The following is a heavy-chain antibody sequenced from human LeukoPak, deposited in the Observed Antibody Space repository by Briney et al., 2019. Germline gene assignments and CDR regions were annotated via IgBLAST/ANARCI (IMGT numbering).Heavy chain of an antibody. CDR3: ARVTFHPAAVGY. Sequence: GASVKVSCKASGYTFTGYYMHWVRQAPGQGLEWMGWINPNSGGTNYAQEFQGRVTMTRDTSISTAYMELSRLTSDDTAMYYCARVTFHPAAVGYWGQGTLVTVSS. V-gene: IGHV1-2*02. CDR1: GYTFTGYY. D-gene: IGHD2-2*01. J-gene: IGHJ4*02. CDR2: INPNSGGT.